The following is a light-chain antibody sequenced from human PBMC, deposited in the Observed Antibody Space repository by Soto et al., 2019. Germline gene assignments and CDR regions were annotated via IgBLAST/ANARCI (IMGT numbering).Light chain of an antibody. CDR1: GSNIGNNY. V-gene: IGLV1-51*01. J-gene: IGLJ2*01. CDR3: GTWDSSLSAVL. CDR2: DDN. Sequence: QSVLTQPPSVSAAPGQRVTISCSGSGSNIGNNYVSWYQQVPGTAPKLLLYDDNKRPSGIPDRFSGSKSGTSATLDIAGLQTGDEADYYCGTWDSSLSAVLFGGGTKVTVL.